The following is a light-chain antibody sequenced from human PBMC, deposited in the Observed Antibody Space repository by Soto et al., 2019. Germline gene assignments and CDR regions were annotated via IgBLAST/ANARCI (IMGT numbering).Light chain of an antibody. CDR1: QSVSASF. J-gene: IGKJ4*01. V-gene: IGKV3-20*01. Sequence: EIVLTQSPGTLSLSPGERATLSCRASQSVSASFLAWYQRKPGQAPRLLIDDASNRATGIPDRFSGSGSGTDFTLTISRLEPEDFAVFYFQQYGSSPLTFGGGTKVEI. CDR2: DAS. CDR3: QQYGSSPLT.